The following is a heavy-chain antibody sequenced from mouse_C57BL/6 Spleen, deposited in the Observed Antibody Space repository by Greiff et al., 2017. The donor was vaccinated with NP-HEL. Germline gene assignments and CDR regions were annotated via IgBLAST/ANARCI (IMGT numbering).Heavy chain of an antibody. D-gene: IGHD4-1*01. J-gene: IGHJ3*01. CDR3: ARGRNWGGFAY. V-gene: IGHV5-17*01. CDR1: GFTFSDYG. CDR2: ISSGSSTI. Sequence: EVKVVESGGGLVKPGGSLKLSCAASGFTFSDYGMHWVRQAPEKGLEWVAYISSGSSTIYYADTVKGRFTISRDNAKNTLFLQMTSLRSEDTAMYYCARGRNWGGFAYWGQGTLVTVSA.